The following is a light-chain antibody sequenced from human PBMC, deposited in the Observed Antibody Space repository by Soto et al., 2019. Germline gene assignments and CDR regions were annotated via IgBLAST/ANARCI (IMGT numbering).Light chain of an antibody. CDR2: EVS. CDR3: SSYAGSNREV. CDR1: SSDVGGYNY. V-gene: IGLV2-8*01. J-gene: IGLJ3*02. Sequence: QSVLTQPPSASGSPGQSVTISCTGTSSDVGGYNYVSWYQQHPGKAPKVMIYEVSKRPSGVPDRFSGSKSGNTASLTVSGIQAEDEADYYCSSYAGSNREVFGGGTKVTVL.